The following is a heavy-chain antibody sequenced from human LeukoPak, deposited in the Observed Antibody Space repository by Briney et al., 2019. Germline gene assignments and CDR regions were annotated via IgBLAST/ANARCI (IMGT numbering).Heavy chain of an antibody. Sequence: PGRSLRLSCAASGFTLSSYSMHWVRQAPGKGLEWVAVISYDGSNRYFADSVKGRFTISRDNSKNTLYLQMNSLRSEDTAVYYCARDPENIIVPAGRRLYGLDVWGQGTTVTVSS. CDR1: GFTLSSYS. CDR3: ARDPENIIVPAGRRLYGLDV. V-gene: IGHV3-30*04. CDR2: ISYDGSNR. J-gene: IGHJ6*02. D-gene: IGHD2-2*01.